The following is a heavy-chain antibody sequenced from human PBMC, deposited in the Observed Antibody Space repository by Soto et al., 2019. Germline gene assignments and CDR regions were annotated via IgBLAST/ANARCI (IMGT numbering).Heavy chain of an antibody. CDR1: GFTFSSYS. D-gene: IGHD3-3*01. CDR2: ISSSSSYI. Sequence: GGSLRLSCAASGFTFSSYSMNWVRQAPGKGLEWVSSISSSSSYIYYADSVKGRFTISRDNAKNSLYLQMNSLRAEDTAVYYCARRAYDFWSGPEGYYCYGMDVWGQGTTVTVSS. CDR3: ARRAYDFWSGPEGYYCYGMDV. V-gene: IGHV3-21*01. J-gene: IGHJ6*02.